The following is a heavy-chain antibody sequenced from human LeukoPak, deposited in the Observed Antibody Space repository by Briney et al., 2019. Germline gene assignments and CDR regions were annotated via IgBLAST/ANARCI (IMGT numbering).Heavy chain of an antibody. V-gene: IGHV3-30*03. D-gene: IGHD6-19*01. CDR2: ISYDGSNK. CDR3: RAVAVSFDY. CDR1: GFTFSSYG. J-gene: IGHJ4*02. Sequence: GRSLRLSCAASGFTFSSYGMHWVRQAPGKGLEWVAVISYDGSNKYYADSVKGRFTISRDNSKNTLYLQMNSLRAEDTAVYCCRAVAVSFDYWGQGTLVTVSS.